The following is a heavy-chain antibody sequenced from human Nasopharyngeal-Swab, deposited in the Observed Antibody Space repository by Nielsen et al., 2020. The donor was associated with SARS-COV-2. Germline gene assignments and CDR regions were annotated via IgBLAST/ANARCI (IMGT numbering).Heavy chain of an antibody. CDR1: GFTFSSYD. Sequence: GESLKISCAASGFTFSSYDMHWVRQATGKGLEWVSAIGTAGDTYYPGSVKGRFTISRENAKNSLYLQMNSLRARDTAVYYCARGLTTVTTRWFDPWGQGTLVTVSS. V-gene: IGHV3-13*04. D-gene: IGHD4-17*01. J-gene: IGHJ5*02. CDR2: IGTAGDT. CDR3: ARGLTTVTTRWFDP.